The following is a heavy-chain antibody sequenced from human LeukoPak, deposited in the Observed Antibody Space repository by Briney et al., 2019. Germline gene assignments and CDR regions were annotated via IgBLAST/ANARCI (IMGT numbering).Heavy chain of an antibody. V-gene: IGHV4-39*07. CDR2: IYYSGST. D-gene: IGHD2-15*01. Sequence: SETLSLTCAVSGGSISRSSYYWGWIRQPPGKGLEWIGSIYYSGSTNYNPSLKSRVTISVDTSKNQFSLKLSSVTAADTAVYYCARGAVVVDWFDPWGQGTLVTVSS. J-gene: IGHJ5*02. CDR1: GGSISRSSYY. CDR3: ARGAVVVDWFDP.